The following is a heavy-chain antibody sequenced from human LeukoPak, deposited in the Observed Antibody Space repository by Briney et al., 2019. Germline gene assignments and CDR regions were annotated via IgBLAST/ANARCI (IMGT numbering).Heavy chain of an antibody. CDR2: IIPIFGTA. CDR3: ARDGSYCSSTSCYTFDY. CDR1: GGTFSSYA. Sequence: ASVKVSCKASGGTFSSYAISWVRQAPGQGLEWMGGIIPIFGTANYAQKFQGRVTITADESTSTAYMELSSLRSEDTAVYYCARDGSYCSSTSCYTFDYWGQGTLVTVSS. V-gene: IGHV1-69*13. J-gene: IGHJ4*02. D-gene: IGHD2-2*02.